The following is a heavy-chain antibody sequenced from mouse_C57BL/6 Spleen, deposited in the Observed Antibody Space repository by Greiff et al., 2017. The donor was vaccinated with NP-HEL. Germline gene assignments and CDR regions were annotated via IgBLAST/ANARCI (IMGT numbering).Heavy chain of an antibody. CDR2: IYPSDSCT. J-gene: IGHJ4*01. CDR1: GYTFTSYW. V-gene: IGHV1-50*01. CDR3: ARSPYYSNYGAMDY. Sequence: VQLQQPGAELVKPGASVKLSCKASGYTFTSYWMEWVKQRPGQGLEWIGEIYPSDSCTNYNQKFKGKATLTVDTSSSTAYMQLSRLTAEDSAVYYCARSPYYSNYGAMDYWGQGTSVTVSS. D-gene: IGHD2-5*01.